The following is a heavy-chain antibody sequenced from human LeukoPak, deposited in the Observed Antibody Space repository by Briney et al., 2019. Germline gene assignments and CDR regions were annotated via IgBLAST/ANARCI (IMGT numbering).Heavy chain of an antibody. CDR2: ISYDGSNK. CDR1: GFTFSSYA. J-gene: IGHJ6*02. Sequence: GGALRLSCAASGFTFSSYAMHWVRQAPGKGLEWVAVISYDGSNKYYADSVKGRFTISRDNSKNTLYLQMNSLRAEDTAVYYCASPLSGVWGQGTTVTVSS. CDR3: ASPLSGV. D-gene: IGHD3-10*01. V-gene: IGHV3-30-3*01.